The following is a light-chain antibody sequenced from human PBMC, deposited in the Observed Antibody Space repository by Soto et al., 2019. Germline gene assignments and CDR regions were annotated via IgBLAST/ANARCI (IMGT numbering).Light chain of an antibody. V-gene: IGKV3-15*01. CDR2: GAS. CDR1: QTVGSD. Sequence: EVVLTQSPATLSVSPGEIATLSCRASQTVGSDLAWYQHKPGQAPRLLISGASTRATGVPARFSGSGSGIEFALTISGLQSEDFTVYFCQKYNTRPQTFGQGTKVDIK. J-gene: IGKJ1*01. CDR3: QKYNTRPQT.